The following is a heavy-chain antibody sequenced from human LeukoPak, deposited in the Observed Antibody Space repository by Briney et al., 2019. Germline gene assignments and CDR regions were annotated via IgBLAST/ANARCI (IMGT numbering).Heavy chain of an antibody. CDR2: ITLSSTTI. CDR1: GFTFSSYS. J-gene: IGHJ6*02. V-gene: IGHV3-48*02. Sequence: GGSLRLSCAASGFTFSSYSMNWVRQAPGKGLEWISYITLSSTTIYYADSVKGRFTISRDNAKNSLSLQMNSLRDEDTAVYYCARGHSMDVWGQGTPVTVSS. CDR3: ARGHSMDV.